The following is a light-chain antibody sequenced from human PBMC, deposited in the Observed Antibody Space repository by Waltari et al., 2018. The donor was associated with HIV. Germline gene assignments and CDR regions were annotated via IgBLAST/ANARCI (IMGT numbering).Light chain of an antibody. CDR1: SSDVGSYNR. CDR3: SSYTSSSTVV. V-gene: IGLV2-18*02. CDR2: EVS. J-gene: IGLJ2*01. Sequence: QSALTQPPSVSGSPGQSVTISCTGTSSDVGSYNRVSWYQQPPGTAPKLMIYEVSNRPAGVPYRFSGSKSGNTACLTISGLQAEDEADYYCSSYTSSSTVVFGGGTKLTVL.